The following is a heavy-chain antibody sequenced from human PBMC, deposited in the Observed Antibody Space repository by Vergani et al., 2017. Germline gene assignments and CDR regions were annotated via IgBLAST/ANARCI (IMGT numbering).Heavy chain of an antibody. CDR1: GFTFSSYG. Sequence: QVHLVESGGGVVQPGRSLRLSCAASGFTFSSYGMHWVRQAPGKGLEWVAVIWYDGSNKYYADSVKGRFTISRDNSKNTLYLQMNSLRAEDTAVYYCARTMLRYCSSTSCPPADYWGQGTLVTVSS. CDR3: ARTMLRYCSSTSCPPADY. J-gene: IGHJ4*02. D-gene: IGHD2-2*01. V-gene: IGHV3-33*01. CDR2: IWYDGSNK.